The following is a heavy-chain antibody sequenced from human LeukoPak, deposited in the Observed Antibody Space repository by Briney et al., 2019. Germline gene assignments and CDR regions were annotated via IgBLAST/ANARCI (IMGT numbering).Heavy chain of an antibody. Sequence: SETLSLTCAVYGGSFSGHYWSWIRQTPGNGLEWIGEINHSGSTNNNPSLTSRVTISVDTTKNQFSLKLSSVTAADTAVYYCARSGDYAHNWYDPWGQGTLVTVSS. CDR2: INHSGST. J-gene: IGHJ5*02. D-gene: IGHD4-17*01. CDR3: ARSGDYAHNWYDP. CDR1: GGSFSGHY. V-gene: IGHV4-34*01.